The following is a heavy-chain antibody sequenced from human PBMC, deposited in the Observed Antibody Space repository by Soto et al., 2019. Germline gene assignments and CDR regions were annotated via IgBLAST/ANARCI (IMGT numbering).Heavy chain of an antibody. V-gene: IGHV1-69*12. D-gene: IGHD2-21*02. CDR3: ASHCGGDCYSRSPPYYYYGMDV. CDR2: IIPIFGTA. Sequence: QVQLVQSGAEVKKPGSSVKVSCKASGGTFSSYAISWVRQAPGQGLEWMGGIIPIFGTADYAQKFQGRVTITADESTSTAYMELSSLRSGDTAVYYCASHCGGDCYSRSPPYYYYGMDVWGQGTTVTVSS. J-gene: IGHJ6*02. CDR1: GGTFSSYA.